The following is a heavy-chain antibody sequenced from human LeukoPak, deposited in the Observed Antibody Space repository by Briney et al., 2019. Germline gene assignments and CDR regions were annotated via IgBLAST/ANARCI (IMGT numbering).Heavy chain of an antibody. CDR2: IQQHGGET. CDR1: GFIFSNYW. Sequence: TGGSLRLSCEGSGFIFSNYWMSWVRQAPGKGLEWVANIQQHGGETYYGDSVKGRFTISRDNAKNSLYLQMNSLRAEDTAVYYCARVSGWLQHDSWGQGTLVTVSS. CDR3: ARVSGWLQHDS. D-gene: IGHD5-24*01. V-gene: IGHV3-7*01. J-gene: IGHJ4*02.